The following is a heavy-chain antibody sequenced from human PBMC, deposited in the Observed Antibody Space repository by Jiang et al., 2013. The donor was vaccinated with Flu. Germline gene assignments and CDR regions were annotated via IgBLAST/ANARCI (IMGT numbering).Heavy chain of an antibody. D-gene: IGHD6-13*01. J-gene: IGHJ3*02. V-gene: IGHV3-23*04. CDR3: AKDHSSEQLVLGSQGAFDI. CDR2: ISGSGGST. Sequence: VQLVESGGGLVQPGGSLRLSCAASGFTFSSYAMSWVRQAPGKGLEWVSAISGSGGSTYYADSVKSRFTISRDNSKNTLYLQMNSLRAENTAVYYCAKDHSSEQLVLGSQGAFDIWGQGTMVTVSS. CDR1: GFTFSSYA.